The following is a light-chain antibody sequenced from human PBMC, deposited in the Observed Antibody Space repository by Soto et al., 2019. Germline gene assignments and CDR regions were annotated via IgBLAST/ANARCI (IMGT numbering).Light chain of an antibody. Sequence: DIQMTQSPPTLSASVGDRVTITCRASQSIGIWLAWYQQKTGKAPKVLIYKASSLQSGVPSRFSGSGSGTEFTLTISSLQPDDFATYYCRQCYSYSPTFGQGTTVDIK. CDR1: QSIGIW. CDR3: RQCYSYSPT. J-gene: IGKJ1*01. V-gene: IGKV1-5*03. CDR2: KAS.